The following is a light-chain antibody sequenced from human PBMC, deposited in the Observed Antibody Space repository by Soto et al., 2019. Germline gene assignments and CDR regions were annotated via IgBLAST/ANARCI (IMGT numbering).Light chain of an antibody. Sequence: EIVMTQSPATLSVSPGDTATLSCRASQSVGSAVAWYQHKPGQAPRLLIVAASIRATGVPGRFSGGGSGTEFTLTISSLLSEDVGVYYCQQYQNWPPLTFGGGTPVEIK. CDR3: QQYQNWPPLT. J-gene: IGKJ4*01. CDR2: AAS. V-gene: IGKV3-15*01. CDR1: QSVGSA.